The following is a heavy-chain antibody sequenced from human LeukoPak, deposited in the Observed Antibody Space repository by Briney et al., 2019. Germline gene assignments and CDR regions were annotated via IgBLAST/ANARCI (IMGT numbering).Heavy chain of an antibody. Sequence: ASVTVSCKASGGTFSSYAISWVRQAPGQGLEWMGGIIPIFGTANYAQKFQGRDTITTDESTSTAYMELSSLRSEDTAVYYCARDRRGSYYYYMDVWGKGTTVTVSS. CDR3: ARDRRGSYYYYMDV. CDR1: GGTFSSYA. CDR2: IIPIFGTA. J-gene: IGHJ6*03. V-gene: IGHV1-69*05.